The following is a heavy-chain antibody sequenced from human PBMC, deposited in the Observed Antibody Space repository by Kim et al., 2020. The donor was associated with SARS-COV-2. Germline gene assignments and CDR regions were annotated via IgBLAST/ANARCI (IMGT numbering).Heavy chain of an antibody. CDR2: ISAYNGNT. D-gene: IGHD3-16*02. Sequence: ASVKVSCKASGYTFTSYGISWARQAPGQGLEWMGWISAYNGNTNYAQKLQGRVTMTTDTSTSTAYMELRSLRSDDTAVYYCARDRPDYDYVWGSYRYADYWGQGTLVTVSS. V-gene: IGHV1-18*01. CDR1: GYTFTSYG. J-gene: IGHJ4*02. CDR3: ARDRPDYDYVWGSYRYADY.